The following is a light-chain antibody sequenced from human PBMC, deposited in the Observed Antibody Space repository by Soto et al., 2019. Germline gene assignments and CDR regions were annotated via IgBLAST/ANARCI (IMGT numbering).Light chain of an antibody. CDR3: TSYVGKDIWV. CDR2: EVT. J-gene: IGLJ3*02. Sequence: QSALTQPPSASGSPGQSVTISCTGTSSDVGAYKYVSWYQQYAGKAPKLMIYEVTKRPSGVPDRFSGSKSGNTAALTVSGHKDEDEADYYCTSYVGKDIWVFGGGTKRTFL. V-gene: IGLV2-8*01. CDR1: SSDVGAYKY.